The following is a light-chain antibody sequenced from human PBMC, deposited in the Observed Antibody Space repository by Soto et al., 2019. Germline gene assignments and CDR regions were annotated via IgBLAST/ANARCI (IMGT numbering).Light chain of an antibody. J-gene: IGKJ4*01. Sequence: DIQMTQSPSTLSASVGERVTITCRASQSITTWLAWYQQKPGKAPKLLIYKASSLEGGVPSRFSGSGSGTEFNITFSSLQPDDFATYYCQQYNTYPLTFGGGTKVDIK. CDR1: QSITTW. CDR3: QQYNTYPLT. CDR2: KAS. V-gene: IGKV1-5*03.